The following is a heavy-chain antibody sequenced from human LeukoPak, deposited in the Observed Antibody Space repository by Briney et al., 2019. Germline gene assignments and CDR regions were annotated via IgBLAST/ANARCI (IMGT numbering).Heavy chain of an antibody. CDR2: INAGNGNT. D-gene: IGHD3-22*01. Sequence: ASVKVSCKASGYTFTSYDINWVRQAPGQRLEWMGWINAGNGNTKYSQKFQDRVTITRDTSASTAYMELSSLRSEDTAMYYCARDLGLSSGYAYYYYGMDVWGQGTTVIVSS. CDR1: GYTFTSYD. CDR3: ARDLGLSSGYAYYYYGMDV. J-gene: IGHJ6*02. V-gene: IGHV1-3*01.